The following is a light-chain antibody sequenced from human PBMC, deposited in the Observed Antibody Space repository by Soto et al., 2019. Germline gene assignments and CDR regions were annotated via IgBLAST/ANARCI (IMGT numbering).Light chain of an antibody. J-gene: IGLJ3*02. CDR3: SSFTSSSTWV. CDR1: SSDVGGYNS. Sequence: QSALTQPASVSGSPGQSITISCTGTSSDVGGYNSVSWYQHHPGEAPNLMIYEVTNRPSGVSNRFSGSKSGNTASLTISGLQAEDEADYYCSSFTSSSTWVFGGGTQRTVL. CDR2: EVT. V-gene: IGLV2-14*01.